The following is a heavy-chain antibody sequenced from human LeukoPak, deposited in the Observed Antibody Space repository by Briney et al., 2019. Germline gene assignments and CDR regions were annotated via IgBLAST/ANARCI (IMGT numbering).Heavy chain of an antibody. CDR3: ARSPEYYYGSGSPNFDY. CDR1: GYTFTSYA. Sequence: GASVKVSCKASGYTFTSYAMNWVRQAPGQGLEWMGWINTNTGNPTYAQGFTGRFVFSLDTSVSTAYLQISSLKAEDTAVYYCARSPEYYYGSGSPNFDYWGQGTLVTVSS. J-gene: IGHJ4*02. D-gene: IGHD3-10*01. CDR2: INTNTGNP. V-gene: IGHV7-4-1*02.